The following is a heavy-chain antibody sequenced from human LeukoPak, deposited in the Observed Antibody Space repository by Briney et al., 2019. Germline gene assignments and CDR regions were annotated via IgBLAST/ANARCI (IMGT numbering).Heavy chain of an antibody. Sequence: PSETLSLTCAVYGGSFSGDYWSWIRQPPGKGLEWIGEINHSGSTNYNPSLKSRVTISVDTSKNQFSLKLSSVTAADTAVYYCARGRATVTTSGRWFDPWGQGTLVTVSS. J-gene: IGHJ5*02. CDR2: INHSGST. V-gene: IGHV4-34*01. CDR1: GGSFSGDY. D-gene: IGHD4-17*01. CDR3: ARGRATVTTSGRWFDP.